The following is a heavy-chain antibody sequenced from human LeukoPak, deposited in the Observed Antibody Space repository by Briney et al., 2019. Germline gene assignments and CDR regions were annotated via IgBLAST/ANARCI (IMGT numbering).Heavy chain of an antibody. CDR1: GGSFSGYY. CDR3: ARGFRFEKGITIFGVVTPYNWFDP. V-gene: IGHV4-34*01. CDR2: INHSGST. D-gene: IGHD3-3*01. Sequence: SETLSLTCAVYGGSFSGYYWSWIRQPPGKGLEWIGEINHSGSTNYNPSLKSRVTISVDTSKNQFSLKLSSVTAADTAVYYCARGFRFEKGITIFGVVTPYNWFDPWGQGTLVTVSS. J-gene: IGHJ5*02.